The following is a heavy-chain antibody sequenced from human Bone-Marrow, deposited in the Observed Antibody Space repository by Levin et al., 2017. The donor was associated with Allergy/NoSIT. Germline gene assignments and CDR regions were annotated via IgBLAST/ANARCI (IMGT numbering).Heavy chain of an antibody. Sequence: GGSLRLSCATSEFTFSSWMHWVRQVPGKGLVWVSGIRSDGSFTTYADSVKGRFTISRDNAKNTLYLQMNSLRAEDTAVYFCVSAGCTSCWGYFDQWGQGTLVTVSS. CDR1: EFTFSSW. CDR2: IRSDGSFT. V-gene: IGHV3-74*03. CDR3: VSAGCTSCWGYFDQ. J-gene: IGHJ4*02. D-gene: IGHD2-2*01.